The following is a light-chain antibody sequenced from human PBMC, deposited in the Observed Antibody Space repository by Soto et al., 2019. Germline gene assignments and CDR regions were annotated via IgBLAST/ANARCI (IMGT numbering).Light chain of an antibody. J-gene: IGKJ2*01. CDR2: GAS. CDR3: QQYNNWPPMYT. Sequence: EIVMTQSPATLSVSPGERATLSCRASQSVSSNLAWYQQKPGQAPRLLIYGASTRATGIPARCSGSGSGTEFTLTISSLQSEDFAVYYGQQYNNWPPMYTFGQGTKLDI. CDR1: QSVSSN. V-gene: IGKV3-15*01.